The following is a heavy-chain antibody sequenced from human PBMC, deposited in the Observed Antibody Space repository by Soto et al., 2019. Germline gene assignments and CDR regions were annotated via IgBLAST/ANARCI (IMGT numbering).Heavy chain of an antibody. CDR3: ASGDRGAFDL. Sequence: EVQLVESGGGLVQPGESLRLSCAASGFTFDYYWMHWVRQAPGKGLVWVSRVHSDGTTTTYADSVKGRFTISRDNARNTVSLQMSSLRAADTAISYCASGDRGAFDLWGHGTVVTVSS. CDR1: GFTFDYYW. V-gene: IGHV3-74*01. J-gene: IGHJ3*01. D-gene: IGHD3-10*01. CDR2: VHSDGTTT.